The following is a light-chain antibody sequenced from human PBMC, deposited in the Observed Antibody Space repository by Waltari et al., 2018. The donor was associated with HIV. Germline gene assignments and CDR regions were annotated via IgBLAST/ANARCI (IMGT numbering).Light chain of an antibody. CDR1: SSDFGGYNY. J-gene: IGLJ1*01. V-gene: IGLV2-23*02. Sequence: QSALTQPASVSGSPGQSITIPCTGTSSDFGGYNYVSWYQQHPGKAPKLMIYDVSKRPSGVSNRFSGSKSGNTASLTISGLQAEDEADYYCCSYAGSSTYYVFGTGTKVTVL. CDR2: DVS. CDR3: CSYAGSSTYYV.